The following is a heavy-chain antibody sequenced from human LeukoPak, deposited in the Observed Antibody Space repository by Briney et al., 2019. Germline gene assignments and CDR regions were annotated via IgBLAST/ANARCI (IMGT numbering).Heavy chain of an antibody. CDR1: GGSISSYY. J-gene: IGHJ6*03. D-gene: IGHD5-24*01. CDR2: IYYSGST. V-gene: IGHV4-59*05. CDR3: ARGRRDPTVYYYYYYMDV. Sequence: SETLSLTCTVSGGSISSYYWSWIRQPPGKGLEWIGSIYYSGSTYYNPSLKSRVTISVDTSKNQFSLKLSSVTAADTAVYYCARGRRDPTVYYYYYYMDVWGKGTTVTISS.